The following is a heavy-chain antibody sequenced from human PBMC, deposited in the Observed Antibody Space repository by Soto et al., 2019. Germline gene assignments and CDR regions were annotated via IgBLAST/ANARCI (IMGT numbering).Heavy chain of an antibody. CDR1: GGSIHGYY. V-gene: IGHV4-59*01. D-gene: IGHD1-1*01. J-gene: IGHJ5*02. Sequence: SETLSLTCTVSGGSIHGYYWTWSRQAPGRELEWIGYMYYTGDTNYNPSLKSRVSISIDKSKNLFSLNLTSVTAADTAIYYCARLVTGEDAGTFWFDPWGQGTQVTVSS. CDR3: ARLVTGEDAGTFWFDP. CDR2: MYYTGDT.